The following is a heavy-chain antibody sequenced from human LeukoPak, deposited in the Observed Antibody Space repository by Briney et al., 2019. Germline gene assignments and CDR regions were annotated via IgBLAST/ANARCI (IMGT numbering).Heavy chain of an antibody. D-gene: IGHD1-14*01. Sequence: SQTLSLTCTVSGGSISHGAYYWSWIRQSAGKGLEWIGRISTTGSASYNPPLKSRVAISLDTSKSQFSLMLSSVTAADTAVYYCARELDHASNWFDPWGQGILVTVSS. J-gene: IGHJ5*02. CDR1: GGSISHGAYY. CDR2: ISTTGSA. V-gene: IGHV4-61*02. CDR3: ARELDHASNWFDP.